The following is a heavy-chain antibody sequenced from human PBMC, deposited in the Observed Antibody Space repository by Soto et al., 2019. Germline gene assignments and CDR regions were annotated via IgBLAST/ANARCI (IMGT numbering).Heavy chain of an antibody. V-gene: IGHV4-34*01. D-gene: IGHD6-19*01. CDR3: ARVPHSSGWDYYYYGMDV. J-gene: IGHJ6*02. Sequence: SETLSLTCAVYGGSFSGYYWSWIRQPPGKGLEWIGEINHSGSTNYNPSLKSRVTISVDTSKNQFSLKLSSVTAADTAVYYCARVPHSSGWDYYYYGMDVWGQGTTVTVSS. CDR1: GGSFSGYY. CDR2: INHSGST.